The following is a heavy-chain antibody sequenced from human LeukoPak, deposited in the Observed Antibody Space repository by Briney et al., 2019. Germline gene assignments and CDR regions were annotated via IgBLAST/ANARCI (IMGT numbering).Heavy chain of an antibody. CDR2: ISGSGGST. Sequence: GGSLRLSCAASGFTFSSYAMSWVRQAPGKGLEWVSAISGSGGSTYYTDSVKGRFTISRDNSKNTLWLQMNSLRAEDTAVYYCAKDGFLLWRGAFDIWGQGTMVTVSS. J-gene: IGHJ3*02. D-gene: IGHD2-21*01. CDR3: AKDGFLLWRGAFDI. CDR1: GFTFSSYA. V-gene: IGHV3-23*01.